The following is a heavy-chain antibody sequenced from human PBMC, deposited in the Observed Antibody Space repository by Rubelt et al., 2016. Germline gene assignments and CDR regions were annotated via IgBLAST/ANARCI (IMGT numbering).Heavy chain of an antibody. CDR3: ARDRIRIAARQGWYFDL. CDR1: GYTFTSYG. V-gene: IGHV1-18*01. CDR2: ISAYHGNT. J-gene: IGHJ2*01. Sequence: QVQLVQSGAEVKKPGASVKVSCKASGYTFTSYGISWVRQAPGQGLEWMGWISAYHGNTNYAQKLQGRVTMTTETSTSTAYMELRSLRSEDTAVYYCARDRIRIAARQGWYFDLWGRGTLVTVSS. D-gene: IGHD6-6*01.